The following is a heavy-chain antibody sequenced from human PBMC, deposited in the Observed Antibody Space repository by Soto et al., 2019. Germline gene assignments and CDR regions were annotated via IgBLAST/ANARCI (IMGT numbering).Heavy chain of an antibody. D-gene: IGHD4-17*01. CDR1: GYTFPSST. V-gene: IGHV1-18*01. J-gene: IGHJ4*02. CDR2: INAYSGDR. Sequence: QGELVQSGAEVKKPGASVKVSCKASGYTFPSSTISWLRQAPGQGLEGLGWINAYSGDRKFAQRFQGRVTMTTDTSTSPAYLELTSLTSDDTAIYYCASANYGDSDYWGQGTLLTVSS. CDR3: ASANYGDSDY.